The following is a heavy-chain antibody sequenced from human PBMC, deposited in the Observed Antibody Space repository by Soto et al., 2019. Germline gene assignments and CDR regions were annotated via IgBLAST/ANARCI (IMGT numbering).Heavy chain of an antibody. CDR2: IIPFYGSS. CDR3: ARDASRVSHYYGLDV. Sequence: QVELMQSGAEVKKPGSSVKVSCTTSGGTLSTHPISWVRQAPGQGLEWMAMIIPFYGSSNHAQKFQGIVTITVDESTNTVYMTLSSLTSEDTAVYYCARDASRVSHYYGLDVWGQGTTVTVSS. CDR1: GGTLSTHP. V-gene: IGHV1-69*18. J-gene: IGHJ6*02.